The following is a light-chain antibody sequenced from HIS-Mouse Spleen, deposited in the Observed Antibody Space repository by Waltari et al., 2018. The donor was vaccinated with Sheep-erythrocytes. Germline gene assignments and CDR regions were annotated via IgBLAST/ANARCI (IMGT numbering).Light chain of an antibody. CDR3: QQYGSSLRT. CDR1: QSVSSSY. CDR2: GAS. V-gene: IGKV3-20*01. Sequence: EIVLTQSPGTLSLSPAERATLPCRASQSVSSSYLAWYQQKPGQAPRLLIYGASSRATGIPDRFSGSGSGTDFTLTISRLEPEDFAVYYCQQYGSSLRTFGQGTKVEIK. J-gene: IGKJ1*01.